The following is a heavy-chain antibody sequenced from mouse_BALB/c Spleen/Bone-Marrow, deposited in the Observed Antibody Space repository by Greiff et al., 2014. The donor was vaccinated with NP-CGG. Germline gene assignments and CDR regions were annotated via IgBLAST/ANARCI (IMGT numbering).Heavy chain of an antibody. J-gene: IGHJ4*01. CDR3: ARWEYYAMDY. CDR1: GFNIKDTY. CDR2: IDPANGNT. D-gene: IGHD4-1*01. V-gene: IGHV14-3*02. Sequence: EVKLVESGAELEKPGASVKLSCTASGFNIKDTYMHWVKQRPEQGLEWIGRIDPANGNTKYDPKFQGKATITADTSSNTAYLQLSSLTSEGTAVYYCARWEYYAMDYWGQGTSVTVSS.